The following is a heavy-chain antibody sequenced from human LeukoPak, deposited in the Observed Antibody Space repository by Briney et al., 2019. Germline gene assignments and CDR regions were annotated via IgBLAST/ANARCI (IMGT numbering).Heavy chain of an antibody. J-gene: IGHJ5*02. CDR3: AVRHWFDP. CDR1: GGSISSGSYY. Sequence: SQTLSLTCTVSGGSISSGSYYWSWIRQPAGKGLEWIGRIYTSGSTNYNPSLKSRVTISVDTSKNQFSLKLSSVTAADTAVYYCAVRHWFDPWGQGTLVTVSS. D-gene: IGHD3-10*01. CDR2: IYTSGST. V-gene: IGHV4-61*02.